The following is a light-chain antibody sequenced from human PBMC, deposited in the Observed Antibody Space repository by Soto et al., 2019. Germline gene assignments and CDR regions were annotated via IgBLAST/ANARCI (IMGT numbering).Light chain of an antibody. V-gene: IGLV2-14*01. J-gene: IGLJ2*01. CDR2: DVS. CDR1: SSDVGGYNY. Sequence: QSALTQPASVSGSPGQSITITCTGTSSDVGGYNYVSWYQQHPGKAPKLMIYDVSNRPSGVSNRISGSKSGNTASLTTSRLRAEDEDYYYCSSYTSSSAPGGVFGAGTQLTVL. CDR3: SSYTSSSAPGGV.